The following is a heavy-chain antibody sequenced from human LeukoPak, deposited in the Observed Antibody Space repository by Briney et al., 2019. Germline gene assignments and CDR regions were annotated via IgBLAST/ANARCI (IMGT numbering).Heavy chain of an antibody. CDR3: ARGGYHAYYLDY. D-gene: IGHD5-18*01. CDR2: INAGNGNT. Sequence: VASVKVSCKASGYTFTSYAMHWVRQAPGQRLEWMGWINAGNGNTKYSQKFQGRVTITRDTSASTAYMELSSLRSEDTAVYYCARGGYHAYYLDYWGQGSLVTVSS. CDR1: GYTFTSYA. V-gene: IGHV1-3*01. J-gene: IGHJ4*02.